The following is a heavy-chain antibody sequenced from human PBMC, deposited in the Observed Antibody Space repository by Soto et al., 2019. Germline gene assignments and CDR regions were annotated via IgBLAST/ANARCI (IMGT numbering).Heavy chain of an antibody. Sequence: SETLSLTCTVSGGSIRDYFWTWIRQPPGKGLEWIGYIYYSGCTNYNPSLKSRVSISVDTSKDHFSLQLRSVTAADTAVYYCARVGGDDFGDSGGSAYRGKGTLVTVSS. D-gene: IGHD4-17*01. CDR3: ARVGGDDFGDSGGSAY. CDR2: IYYSGCT. V-gene: IGHV4-59*01. CDR1: GGSIRDYF. J-gene: IGHJ4*02.